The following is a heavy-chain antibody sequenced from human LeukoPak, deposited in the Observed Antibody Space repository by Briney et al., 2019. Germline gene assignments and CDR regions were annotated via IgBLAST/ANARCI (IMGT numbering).Heavy chain of an antibody. CDR3: ARNFDS. Sequence: PGGSLRLSCAASGFTFTSYTMNWVRQAPGKGLEWVSYITSSSSTIYYADSVKGRFTMSRDNAENSLYLQMNSLRAEDTAVYYCARNFDSWGQGTLVTLSS. J-gene: IGHJ4*02. CDR2: ITSSSSTI. CDR1: GFTFTSYT. V-gene: IGHV3-48*01. D-gene: IGHD2/OR15-2a*01.